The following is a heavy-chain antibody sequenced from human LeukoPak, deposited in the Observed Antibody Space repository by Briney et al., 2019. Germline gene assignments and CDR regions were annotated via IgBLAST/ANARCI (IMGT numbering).Heavy chain of an antibody. CDR3: ASDPLESSSSGDY. CDR1: GGSISSSNYF. Sequence: SETLSLTCTVSGGSISSSNYFWGWIRQPPGKGLEWIGSIDYSGSTYYNPSLKSRVTISVDTSKNQFSLRLSSVTAADTAVYYCASDPLESSSSGDYWGQGTLVTVSS. CDR2: IDYSGST. D-gene: IGHD6-6*01. V-gene: IGHV4-39*07. J-gene: IGHJ4*02.